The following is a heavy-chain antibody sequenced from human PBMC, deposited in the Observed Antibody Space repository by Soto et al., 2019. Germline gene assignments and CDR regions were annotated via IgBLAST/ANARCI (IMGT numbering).Heavy chain of an antibody. CDR2: ISHSGVT. Sequence: QVQLQESGPGLVKPSETLSLTCTVSGVSVNSGSYLWTWIRQPPGKGLEWIAYISHSGVTNYAPSLRGRVTLSVDTSNNRFSLRVSSVTAADTAVYYCVTTPYHIEGFGYFDYVGRGALVTVSS. D-gene: IGHD2-21*01. V-gene: IGHV4-61*01. CDR1: GVSVNSGSYL. CDR3: VTTPYHIEGFGYFDY. J-gene: IGHJ4*02.